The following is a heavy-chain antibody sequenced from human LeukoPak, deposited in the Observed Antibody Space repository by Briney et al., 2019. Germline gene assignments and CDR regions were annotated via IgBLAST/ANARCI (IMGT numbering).Heavy chain of an antibody. J-gene: IGHJ4*02. CDR2: IMGDGSEK. CDR1: GFSFSSYW. V-gene: IGHV3-7*01. D-gene: IGHD5-18*01. CDR3: ARDPTRGYSYGYGAH. Sequence: GESLRLSCEVSGFSFSSYWMNWVRQPPGKGLEWVANIMGDGSEKYYGDSVKGRFTISRDNAKNSLYLQANSLRAEDTAVYYCARDPTRGYSYGYGAHWGQGSLVIVSS.